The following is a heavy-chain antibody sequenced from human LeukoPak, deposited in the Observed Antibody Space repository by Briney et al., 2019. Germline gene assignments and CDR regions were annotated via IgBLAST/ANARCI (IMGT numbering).Heavy chain of an antibody. D-gene: IGHD3-16*01. CDR2: INGGNGNT. Sequence: GASVKVSCKASGYTFSTYAIHWVRQAPGQRLEWMGWINGGNGNTIYSQKLQGRVTITRDTSASTSYMELSSLTCEDTAVYYCVRDLRGSLVTTYYFYGMDVWGQGTTVTVSS. V-gene: IGHV1-3*01. CDR3: VRDLRGSLVTTYYFYGMDV. J-gene: IGHJ6*02. CDR1: GYTFSTYA.